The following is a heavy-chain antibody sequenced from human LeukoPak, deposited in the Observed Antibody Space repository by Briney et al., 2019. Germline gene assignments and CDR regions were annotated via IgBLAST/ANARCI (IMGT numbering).Heavy chain of an antibody. CDR1: GGSISSYY. Sequence: TSETLSLTCTVSGGSISSYYWSWIRQPAGKGLEWIGRIYTSGSTNYNPSLKSRVTMSVDTSKNQFSPKLSSVTAADTAVYYCARERYDILTGYYTFDYWGQGTLVTVSS. CDR2: IYTSGST. V-gene: IGHV4-4*07. CDR3: ARERYDILTGYYTFDY. D-gene: IGHD3-9*01. J-gene: IGHJ4*02.